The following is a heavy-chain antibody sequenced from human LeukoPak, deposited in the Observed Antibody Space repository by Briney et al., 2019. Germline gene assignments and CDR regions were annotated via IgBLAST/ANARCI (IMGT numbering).Heavy chain of an antibody. V-gene: IGHV3-23*01. Sequence: PGGSLGLSCAASGFTFSSYAMSWVRQAPGKGLEWVSAISGSGGSTYYADSVKGRFTISRDNSKNTLYLQMNSLRAEDTAVYYCAKAPYSSSWFNYFDYWGQGTLVTVSS. CDR3: AKAPYSSSWFNYFDY. CDR2: ISGSGGST. J-gene: IGHJ4*02. CDR1: GFTFSSYA. D-gene: IGHD6-13*01.